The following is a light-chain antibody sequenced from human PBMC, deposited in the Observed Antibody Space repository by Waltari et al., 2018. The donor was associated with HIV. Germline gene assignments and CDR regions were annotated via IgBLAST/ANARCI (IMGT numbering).Light chain of an antibody. J-gene: IGLJ1*01. CDR2: DVD. CDR1: SSDVGGYNS. V-gene: IGLV2-11*01. Sequence: QSALTQPRSVSGSPGQSVTISCTGTSSDVGGYNSVSWYQQHPDKAPKLMIYDVDKRPSGVPDRFSGSKSGNTASLTISGLQAEDEADYYCCSYTGSYVFEPGTKVTVL. CDR3: CSYTGSYV.